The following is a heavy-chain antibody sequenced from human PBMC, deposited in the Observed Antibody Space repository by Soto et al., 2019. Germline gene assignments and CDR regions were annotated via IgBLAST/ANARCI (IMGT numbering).Heavy chain of an antibody. CDR2: IHSDGSST. Sequence: EVQLVESGGGLVQPGESLRLSCAASXFXXSYYWMHWVRQAPGKGLVWVSRIHSDGSSTTYADSVKGRFSISRDNARNTVYLQMNSLRAEDTAVYYCARGDRGAFDLWGQGTVLTVSS. J-gene: IGHJ3*01. D-gene: IGHD1-26*01. CDR3: ARGDRGAFDL. V-gene: IGHV3-74*01. CDR1: XFXXSYYW.